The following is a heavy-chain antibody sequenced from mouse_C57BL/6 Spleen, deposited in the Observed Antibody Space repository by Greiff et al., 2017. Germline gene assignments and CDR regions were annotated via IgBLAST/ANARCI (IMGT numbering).Heavy chain of an antibody. CDR2: INPNNGGT. CDR1: GYTFTDYY. V-gene: IGHV1-26*01. J-gene: IGHJ2*01. D-gene: IGHD2-2*01. CDR3: ARMDYGYLDY. Sequence: VQLQQSGPELVKPGASVKISCKASGYTFTDYYMNWVKQSHGKSLEWIGDINPNNGGTSYNQKFKGKATLTVDKSSSTAYMELRSLTSEDSAVYYCARMDYGYLDYWGQGTTLTVSS.